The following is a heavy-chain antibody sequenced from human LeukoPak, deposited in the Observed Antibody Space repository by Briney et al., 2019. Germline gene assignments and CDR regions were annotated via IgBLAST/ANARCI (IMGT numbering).Heavy chain of an antibody. Sequence: EASVKVSCTASGYRFTSYGISWVRQAPGQGLEWMGWISGYNGNTNYAQKLQGRVTITTDTSTSTAYMELRSLRSDDTAVYYCAREYWSTTRCYMAYYWGQGTLVTVSS. CDR1: GYRFTSYG. D-gene: IGHD2-2*01. CDR2: ISGYNGNT. CDR3: AREYWSTTRCYMAYY. V-gene: IGHV1-18*01. J-gene: IGHJ4*02.